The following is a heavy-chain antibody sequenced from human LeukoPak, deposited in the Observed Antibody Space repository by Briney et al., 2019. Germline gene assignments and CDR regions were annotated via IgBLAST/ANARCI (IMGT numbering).Heavy chain of an antibody. CDR1: GGIFSSYG. CDR3: ARDSGSIEQWFND. V-gene: IGHV1-18*01. Sequence: EASVKVSCKASGGIFSSYGISWVRQAPGQGLEWMGWISAYNGNTNYAQKLQGRVTMTTDTSTSTAYMELRSLRSDDTAVYYCARDSGSIEQWFNDWGQGTLVTVSS. J-gene: IGHJ4*02. D-gene: IGHD6-19*01. CDR2: ISAYNGNT.